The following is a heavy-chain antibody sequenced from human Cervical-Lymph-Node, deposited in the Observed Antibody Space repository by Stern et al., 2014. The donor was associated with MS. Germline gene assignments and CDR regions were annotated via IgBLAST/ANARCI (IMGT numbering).Heavy chain of an antibody. CDR1: GFTFTSSA. J-gene: IGHJ3*02. D-gene: IGHD3-22*01. Sequence: QLVESGPEVKKPGTSVKVSCKASGFTFTSSAVQWVRQARGQGLAWIGWIVLGSGNTNYAQKFQERVTITRDMSTSTAYMELSSLRSEDTAVYYCAAKRDYYDSSGTDAFDIWGQGTMVTVSS. CDR2: IVLGSGNT. V-gene: IGHV1-58*01. CDR3: AAKRDYYDSSGTDAFDI.